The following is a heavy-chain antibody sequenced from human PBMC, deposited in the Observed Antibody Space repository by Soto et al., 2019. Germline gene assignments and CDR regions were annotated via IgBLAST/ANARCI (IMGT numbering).Heavy chain of an antibody. V-gene: IGHV4-31*03. CDR2: IYYSGST. J-gene: IGHJ4*02. Sequence: SETLSLTCTVSGGSISSGGYYWSWIRQHPGKGLEWIGYIYYSGSTYYNPSLKSRVTISVDTSKNQFSLKLSSVTAADTAVYYCARAGFGELVTFDYWGQGTLVTVSS. CDR3: ARAGFGELVTFDY. CDR1: GGSISSGGYY. D-gene: IGHD3-10*01.